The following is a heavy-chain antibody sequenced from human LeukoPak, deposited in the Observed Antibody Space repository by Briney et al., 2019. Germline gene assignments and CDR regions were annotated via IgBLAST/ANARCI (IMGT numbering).Heavy chain of an antibody. CDR2: IYHSGST. Sequence: PSETLSLTCAVSGYSISSGYYWGWIRQPPGKGLEWIGSIYHSGSTYYNPSLKSRVTISVDTSKNQLSLKLSSVTAADTAVYYCARTYYDFWSGFNAFDIWSQGTMVTVSS. D-gene: IGHD3-3*01. J-gene: IGHJ3*02. CDR1: GYSISSGYY. CDR3: ARTYYDFWSGFNAFDI. V-gene: IGHV4-38-2*01.